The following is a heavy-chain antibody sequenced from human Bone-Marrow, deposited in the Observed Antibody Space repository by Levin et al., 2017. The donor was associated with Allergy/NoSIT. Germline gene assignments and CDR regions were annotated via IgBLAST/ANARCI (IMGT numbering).Heavy chain of an antibody. CDR3: ARAAYYEFVWGSVRFFDH. V-gene: IGHV4-30-4*01. CDR1: GGSLTNGDYY. D-gene: IGHD3-16*01. CDR2: IYYSGST. Sequence: SETLSLTCAVSGGSLTNGDYYWSWIRQSPGKGLEWIGYIYYSGSTYYNPSLKSRVLISIDTSENQFSLKLKSVTAADTAVYFCARAAYYEFVWGSVRFFDHWRQGSLVTVSS. J-gene: IGHJ4*02.